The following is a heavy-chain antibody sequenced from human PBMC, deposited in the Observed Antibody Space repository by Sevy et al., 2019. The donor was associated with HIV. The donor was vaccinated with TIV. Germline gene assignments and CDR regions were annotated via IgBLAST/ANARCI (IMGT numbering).Heavy chain of an antibody. CDR1: GGSITSLY. V-gene: IGHV4-59*08. D-gene: IGHD1-26*01. Sequence: SETLSLTCTVSGGSITSLYWNWIRQPPGKGLEWIAHIYYNGHINYNPSLKSRVTLSHDTSKNQFSLRLSSVTAADTAMYYCAGENAWGRGYSWGQGTLVTVSS. J-gene: IGHJ4*02. CDR3: AGENAWGRGYS. CDR2: IYYNGHI.